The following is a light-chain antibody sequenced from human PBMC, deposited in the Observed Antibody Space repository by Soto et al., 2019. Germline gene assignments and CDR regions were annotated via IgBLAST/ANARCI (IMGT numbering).Light chain of an antibody. CDR2: DAS. J-gene: IGKJ5*01. CDR1: QSINDN. V-gene: IGKV3-11*01. Sequence: IVMTQSPATLSVSPGERATLSCRASQSINDNLAWYQQKPGQAPRLLIYDASNRATGIPARFSGGGSGTDFTLTIDNLEPEDFAIYYCQQRSNWPPITFGQGTRLEIK. CDR3: QQRSNWPPIT.